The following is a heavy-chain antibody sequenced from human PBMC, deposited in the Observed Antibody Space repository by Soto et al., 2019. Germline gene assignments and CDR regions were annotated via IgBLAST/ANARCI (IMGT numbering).Heavy chain of an antibody. V-gene: IGHV3-21*01. J-gene: IGHJ4*02. D-gene: IGHD4-17*01. CDR2: ISSSSSYI. CDR1: GFTFSSYS. CDR3: ARYIHYAAVEYYFDY. Sequence: GGSLRLSCAASGFTFSSYSMNWVRQAPGKGLEWVSSISSSSSYIYYADSVKGRFTISRDNAKNSLYLQMNSLRAEDTAVYYCARYIHYAAVEYYFDYWGQGTLVTVSS.